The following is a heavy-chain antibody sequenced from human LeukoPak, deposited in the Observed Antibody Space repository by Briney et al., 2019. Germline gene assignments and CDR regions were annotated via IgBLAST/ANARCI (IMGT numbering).Heavy chain of an antibody. D-gene: IGHD4-17*01. J-gene: IGHJ3*02. CDR1: GFTFSSYS. Sequence: GGSLRLSCAASGFTFSSYSMNRVRQAPGKGLEWVSSISSSSSYIYYADSVKGQFTISRDNAKNSLYLQMNSLRAEDTAVYYCARGFYGDYVYRDAFDIWGQGTMVTVSS. V-gene: IGHV3-21*01. CDR2: ISSSSSYI. CDR3: ARGFYGDYVYRDAFDI.